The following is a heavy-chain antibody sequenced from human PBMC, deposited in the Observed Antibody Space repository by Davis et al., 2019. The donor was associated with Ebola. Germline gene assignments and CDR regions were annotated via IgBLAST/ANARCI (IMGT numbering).Heavy chain of an antibody. V-gene: IGHV3-23*01. CDR2: ISGSGGST. D-gene: IGHD2-15*01. CDR3: AKGARYCSGGSCYSLFDY. Sequence: GESLKISCAASGFTFSSYAMSWVRQAPGKGLEWVSAISGSGGSTYYADSVKGRFTISRDNSKNTLYLQMNSLRAEDTAVYYCAKGARYCSGGSCYSLFDYWGQGTLVTVSS. J-gene: IGHJ4*02. CDR1: GFTFSSYA.